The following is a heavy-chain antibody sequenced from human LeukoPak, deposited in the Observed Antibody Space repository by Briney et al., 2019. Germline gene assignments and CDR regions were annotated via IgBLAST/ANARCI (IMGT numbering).Heavy chain of an antibody. V-gene: IGHV3-7*04. D-gene: IGHD3-10*01. CDR3: TRSLAGSAY. Sequence: GGSLRLSCAASGFVFSNYWMNWVRQAPGKGLEWVANITPDGSEKYYVDSVKGRFTISRDNAKNSLSLQMNSLRAEDTAVYYCTRSLAGSAYWGQATLVTVSS. J-gene: IGHJ4*02. CDR1: GFVFSNYW. CDR2: ITPDGSEK.